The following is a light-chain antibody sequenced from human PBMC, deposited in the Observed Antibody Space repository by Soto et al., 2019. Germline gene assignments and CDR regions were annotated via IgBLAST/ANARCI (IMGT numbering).Light chain of an antibody. V-gene: IGLV2-14*01. CDR1: SSDVGGYNY. CDR3: SSYTTINILV. Sequence: QSALTQPASVSGSPGQSIAISCTGTSSDVGGYNYVSWYQQHPGKAPKVIIYEVSNRPSGVSNRFSGSKSGNTASLTISGLQAEDEAEYYCSSYTTINILVFGAGTKLTVL. J-gene: IGLJ1*01. CDR2: EVS.